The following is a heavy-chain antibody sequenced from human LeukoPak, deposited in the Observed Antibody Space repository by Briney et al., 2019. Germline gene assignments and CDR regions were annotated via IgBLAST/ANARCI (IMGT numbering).Heavy chain of an antibody. V-gene: IGHV4-59*12. D-gene: IGHD3-16*01. CDR3: ARSAVGGVDY. CDR1: GGSISSYY. Sequence: SETLSLTCTVSGGSISSYYWSWIRQPPGKGLEWIGYIYYSGSTNYNPSLKGRVTISVDTSKNQFSLKLSSVTAVDTAVYYCARSAVGGVDYWGQGTLVTVSS. J-gene: IGHJ4*02. CDR2: IYYSGST.